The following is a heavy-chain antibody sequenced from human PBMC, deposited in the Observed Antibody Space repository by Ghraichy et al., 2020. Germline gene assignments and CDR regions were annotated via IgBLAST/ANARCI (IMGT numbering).Heavy chain of an antibody. J-gene: IGHJ4*02. CDR2: IGWNTNNI. Sequence: GGSLRLSCVASGFTFDDSTMHWVRHAPGKGLEWVAGIGWNTNNIGYADSVKGRFTISRDNAKNSLYLQINSLRLEDTAFYYCAKGKERSAVAGWGYYLHYWGQGTLVTVSS. D-gene: IGHD6-19*01. CDR1: GFTFDDST. CDR3: AKGKERSAVAGWGYYLHY. V-gene: IGHV3-9*01.